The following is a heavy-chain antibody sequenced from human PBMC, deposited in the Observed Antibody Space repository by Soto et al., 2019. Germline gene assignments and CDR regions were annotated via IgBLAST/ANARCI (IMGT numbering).Heavy chain of an antibody. V-gene: IGHV3-23*01. J-gene: IGHJ1*01. CDR3: ARGGYSYSWLDYFHH. CDR2: ISGSGGST. D-gene: IGHD6-13*01. CDR1: GFTFSSYA. Sequence: PGGSLRLSCAASGFTFSSYAMSWVRQAPGKGLEWVSAISGSGGSTYYADSVKGRFTISRDNSKNTLYLQMNSLRAEDTAVYYCARGGYSYSWLDYFHHWGQGTLVTVSS.